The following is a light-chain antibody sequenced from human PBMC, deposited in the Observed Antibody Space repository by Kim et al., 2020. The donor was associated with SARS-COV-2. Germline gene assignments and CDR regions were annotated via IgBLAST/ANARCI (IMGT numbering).Light chain of an antibody. CDR1: SPRTYY. V-gene: IGLV3-19*01. CDR2: GKN. Sequence: SSELTQDPAVSVALGQTVRITCQGDSPRTYYASWYQQKPGQAPILVIYGKNNRPSGIPDRFSGSSSGNTASLTVTGAQAVDEADYYCNSRDKSGDHVVFG. CDR3: NSRDKSGDHVV. J-gene: IGLJ2*01.